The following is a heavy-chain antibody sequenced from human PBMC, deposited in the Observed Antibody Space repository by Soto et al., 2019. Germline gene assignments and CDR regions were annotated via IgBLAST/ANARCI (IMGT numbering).Heavy chain of an antibody. CDR2: ISDSGNT. J-gene: IGHJ4*02. Sequence: SETLSLTCTVSGGSINSFYWSWIRQAPGKGLEWIGYISDSGNTNYNASLKGRVIISVDTSKNQFSLKLSSVTAADTAVYYCARLGDYSYKARGQGTLVTVSS. CDR3: ARLGDYSYKA. D-gene: IGHD3-22*01. V-gene: IGHV4-59*12. CDR1: GGSINSFY.